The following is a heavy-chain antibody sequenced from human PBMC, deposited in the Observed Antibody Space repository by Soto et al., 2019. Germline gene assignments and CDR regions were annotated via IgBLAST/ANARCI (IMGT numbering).Heavy chain of an antibody. CDR3: ARDSENGDIDY. V-gene: IGHV4-34*01. CDR2: INHSGST. D-gene: IGHD4-17*01. Sequence: ETLSLTCAVYGLSFSGYYWSWIRQPPGKGLEWIGEINHSGSTNYNPSLKSRVTISVDTSKNHFSLKLSSVTAADTAVYYCARDSENGDIDYWGQGTLVTVSS. J-gene: IGHJ4*02. CDR1: GLSFSGYY.